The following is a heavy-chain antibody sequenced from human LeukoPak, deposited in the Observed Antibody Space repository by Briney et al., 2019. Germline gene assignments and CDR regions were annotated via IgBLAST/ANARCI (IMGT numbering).Heavy chain of an antibody. Sequence: GESLEISCKGSGYSFTNYWIVWVRQMPGKGLEWMGFIHPGDSDSRYNPSFQGHVSISADKSVTTAYLQWSSLKASDTAMYYCARGHCSSAGCLPYMDVWGKGTTVTVSS. CDR2: IHPGDSDS. V-gene: IGHV5-51*01. CDR3: ARGHCSSAGCLPYMDV. J-gene: IGHJ6*03. D-gene: IGHD2-2*01. CDR1: GYSFTNYW.